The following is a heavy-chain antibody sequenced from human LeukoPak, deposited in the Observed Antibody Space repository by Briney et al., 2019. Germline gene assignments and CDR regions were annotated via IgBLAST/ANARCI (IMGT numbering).Heavy chain of an antibody. CDR2: ISDSGSST. J-gene: IGHJ4*02. D-gene: IGHD6-19*01. CDR3: TKDHGFYSSGWHPLFDH. Sequence: GGSLRLSCAASGFTFSSYAMSWVRQAPGEGLEWVSTISDSGSSTYYTDSVKGRFTFSRDNSKNTLHLQMNSLRAEDTAVYYCTKDHGFYSSGWHPLFDHWGQGTLVTVTP. V-gene: IGHV3-23*01. CDR1: GFTFSSYA.